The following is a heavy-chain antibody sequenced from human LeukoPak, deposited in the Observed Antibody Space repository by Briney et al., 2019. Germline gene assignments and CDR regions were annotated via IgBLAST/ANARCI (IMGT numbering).Heavy chain of an antibody. CDR2: IYYSGST. V-gene: IGHV4-39*05. CDR3: ARLDFWSGLIDS. D-gene: IGHD3-3*01. Sequence: SETPSLTCTVAGGSISSSSYYWGWVRQPPGKGLEWIGSIYYSGSTYYNPSLKSRVTIAVDTSKNQFSLRLSSVTAADTAVYYCARLDFWSGLIDSWGQGTLVTVSS. CDR1: GGSISSSSYY. J-gene: IGHJ4*02.